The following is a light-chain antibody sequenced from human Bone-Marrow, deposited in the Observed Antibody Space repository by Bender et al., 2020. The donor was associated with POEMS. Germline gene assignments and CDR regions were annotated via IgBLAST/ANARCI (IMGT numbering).Light chain of an antibody. J-gene: IGLJ3*02. CDR1: KLGDNY. CDR3: QSADSSAIYGV. CDR2: QDS. V-gene: IGLV3-25*03. Sequence: SYELTQPPSVSVSPGQTASITCSGDKLGDNYASWYQQKPGQSPVVVIHQDSNRPSGIPERFSGSSSGTTVTLTISGVQAEDEADYYCQSADSSAIYGVFGGGTKLTVL.